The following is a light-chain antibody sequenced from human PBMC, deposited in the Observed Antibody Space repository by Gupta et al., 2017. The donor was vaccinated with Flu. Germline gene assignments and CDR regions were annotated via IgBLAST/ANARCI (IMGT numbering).Light chain of an antibody. CDR2: DAS. CDR3: QQYNRVPS. CDR1: QDINNY. Sequence: SPSSLSASVGDRINITCHTSQDINNYLNWYQHKPGQATRLLIYDASTLESGVPSRFSGSGSGTHYILTISSLQPEDLATYYCQQYNRVPSFGGGTKVEIK. J-gene: IGKJ4*01. V-gene: IGKV1-33*01.